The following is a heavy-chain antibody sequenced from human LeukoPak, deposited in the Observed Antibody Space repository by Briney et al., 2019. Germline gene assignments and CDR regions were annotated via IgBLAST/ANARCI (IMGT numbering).Heavy chain of an antibody. J-gene: IGHJ4*02. V-gene: IGHV3-11*05. CDR1: GFSFSDEY. D-gene: IGHD1-7*01. CDR3: ARGFNWNYGRFDF. Sequence: PGGSLRLSCAASGFSFSDEYMSWIRQVPGQGLEWISYISASGSYTNYADSVKGRFTISRDNAKNSLYLQMNSLRAEDTAVYYCARGFNWNYGRFDFWGQGTLVTVSS. CDR2: ISASGSYT.